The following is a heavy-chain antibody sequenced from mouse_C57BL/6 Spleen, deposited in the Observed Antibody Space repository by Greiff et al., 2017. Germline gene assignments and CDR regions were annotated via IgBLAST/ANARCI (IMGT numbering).Heavy chain of an antibody. CDR2: IHPNSGST. J-gene: IGHJ2*01. Sequence: VQLQQPGAELVQPGASVKLSCKASGYTFTSYWMHWVKQRPGQGLEWIGMIHPNSGSTNYNEKFKSKATLTVDKSTSAAYMHLSSLTAEDSAVYYCARDYYGFDYWGQGTTLTVSS. D-gene: IGHD1-1*01. CDR1: GYTFTSYW. V-gene: IGHV1-64*01. CDR3: ARDYYGFDY.